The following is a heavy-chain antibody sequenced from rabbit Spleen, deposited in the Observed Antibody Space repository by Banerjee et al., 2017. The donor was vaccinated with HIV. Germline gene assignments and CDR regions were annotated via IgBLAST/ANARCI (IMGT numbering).Heavy chain of an antibody. J-gene: IGHJ3*01. CDR1: GFDFSSYG. Sequence: QEQLVESGGGLVQPGGSLKLSCKASGFDFSSYGVSWVRQAPGKGLEWIGYIDLLFGNTYYASWVNGRFTISSHNAQNTVDLQMNSLTAADTATYFCARARDTYDDVGDYARLDLWGQGTLVTVS. D-gene: IGHD2-1*01. CDR3: ARARDTYDDVGDYARLDL. CDR2: IDLLFGNT. V-gene: IGHV1S47*01.